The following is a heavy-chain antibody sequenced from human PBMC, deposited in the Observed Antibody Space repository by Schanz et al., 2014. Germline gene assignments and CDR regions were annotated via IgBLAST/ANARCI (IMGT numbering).Heavy chain of an antibody. CDR3: TRGEYSSSWDDRDIARFDY. V-gene: IGHV1-18*01. CDR2: ISAYNGNT. Sequence: QVQLVQSGAEVKKPGASVKVSCKASGYTFTSYGINWVRQAPGQGLEWMGWISAYNGNTNYAQKLQGRVTMTTDTSTSTAYMELRSLRSDDTAVYYCTRGEYSSSWDDRDIARFDYWGQGTLVTVSS. CDR1: GYTFTSYG. D-gene: IGHD6-13*01. J-gene: IGHJ4*02.